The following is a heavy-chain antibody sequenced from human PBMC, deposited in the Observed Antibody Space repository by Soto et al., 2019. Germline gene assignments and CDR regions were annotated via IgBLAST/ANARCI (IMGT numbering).Heavy chain of an antibody. D-gene: IGHD2-15*01. CDR3: VRGLRYSGMDV. V-gene: IGHV4-34*01. J-gene: IGHJ6*02. CDR1: GGSFSAYY. Sequence: ASETLSLTCAVNGGSFSAYYWTWIRQPPGRGLEWIREIDHSGSTNYNPSLESRVTISIDTAKDRFSLNVTSVTAADTAVYYCVRGLRYSGMDVWGQGTTVTV. CDR2: IDHSGST.